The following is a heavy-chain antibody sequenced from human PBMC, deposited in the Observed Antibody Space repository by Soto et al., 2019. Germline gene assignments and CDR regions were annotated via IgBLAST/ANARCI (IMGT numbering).Heavy chain of an antibody. CDR2: IYYSGST. CDR3: ARGNGVLWSHFDY. Sequence: PSETQSLTCTVSGGSIRSSSYYWGWTRQPPGKGLEWIGSIYYSGSTYYNPSLKSRVTISVDTSKNQFSLKLSSVTAEDTAVYYCARGNGVLWSHFDYWGQGTLVTVSS. D-gene: IGHD3-16*01. CDR1: GGSIRSSSYY. J-gene: IGHJ4*02. V-gene: IGHV4-39*01.